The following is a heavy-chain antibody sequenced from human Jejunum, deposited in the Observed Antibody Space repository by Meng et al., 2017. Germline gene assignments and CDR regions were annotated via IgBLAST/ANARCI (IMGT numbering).Heavy chain of an antibody. J-gene: IGHJ4*02. CDR3: ARVEGYCSGGRCYYDDS. V-gene: IGHV3-33*08. CDR2: IWADGIKK. D-gene: IGHD2-15*01. CDR1: GFTFSNHG. Sequence: VQLGGSAGGLVQTGGSLGLSCAASGFTFSNHGMHWVRQAPGKGLEWVAVIWADGIKKHYADSVKGRFTISRDNSKNTLYMQMSSLRAEDTAVYYCARVEGYCSGGRCYYDDSWGQGTLVTVSS.